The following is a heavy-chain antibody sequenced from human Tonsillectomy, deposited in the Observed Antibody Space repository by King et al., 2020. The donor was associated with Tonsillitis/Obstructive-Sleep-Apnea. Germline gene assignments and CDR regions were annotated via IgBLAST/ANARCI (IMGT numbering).Heavy chain of an antibody. J-gene: IGHJ4*02. CDR3: ATYDSSGYYYDY. Sequence: VQLQESGPGLVKPSETLSLTCTVSGGSISSYYWSWIRQPPGKGLEWIGYIYYSGSTNYNPSLKSRVTISVDTSKNQFSLKLSSVTAADTAVYYCATYDSSGYYYDYWGQGTLVTVSS. CDR1: GGSISSYY. CDR2: IYYSGST. D-gene: IGHD3-22*01. V-gene: IGHV4-59*01.